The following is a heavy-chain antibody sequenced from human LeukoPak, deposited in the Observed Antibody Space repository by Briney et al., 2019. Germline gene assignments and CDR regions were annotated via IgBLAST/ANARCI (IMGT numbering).Heavy chain of an antibody. D-gene: IGHD3-16*01. CDR2: INPSGGST. CDR3: ARDIGGVRGAQYYFDY. CDR1: GYTFTSYY. Sequence: GASVKVSCKASGYTFTSYYRHWVRQAPGQELEWMGIINPSGGSTSYAQKFQGRVTMTRDTSTSTVYMELSSLRSEDTAVYYCARDIGGVRGAQYYFDYWGQGTLVTVSS. J-gene: IGHJ4*02. V-gene: IGHV1-46*01.